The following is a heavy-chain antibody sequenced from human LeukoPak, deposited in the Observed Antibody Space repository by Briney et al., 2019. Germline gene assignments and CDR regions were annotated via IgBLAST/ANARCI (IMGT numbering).Heavy chain of an antibody. CDR1: GFTFSSYA. J-gene: IGHJ3*02. CDR3: AKDMKPYYYGSGRGAFDI. CDR2: ISGSGGST. D-gene: IGHD3-10*01. Sequence: GGSLRLSCASSGFTFSSYAMSWVRQAPGKGLEWVSAISGSGGSTYYADSVKGRFTISGDNSKNTLYLQMNSLRAEDTAVYYCAKDMKPYYYGSGRGAFDIWGQGAMVTVSS. V-gene: IGHV3-23*01.